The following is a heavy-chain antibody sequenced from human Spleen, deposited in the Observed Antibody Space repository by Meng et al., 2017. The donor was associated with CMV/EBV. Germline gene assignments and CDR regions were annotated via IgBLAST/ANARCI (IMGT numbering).Heavy chain of an antibody. CDR1: GYSFSSYW. J-gene: IGHJ4*02. Sequence: GESLKISCKGSGYSFSSYWIAWVRQIPGKGLEWVGTIYPDDSDSRDSPSFRGQVAMSVDKSISTAYLQWSSLKASDTAIYYCARQRGGHASSAYYHYWGQGTLVTVSS. CDR2: IYPDDSDS. D-gene: IGHD3-22*01. CDR3: ARQRGGHASSAYYHY. V-gene: IGHV5-51*01.